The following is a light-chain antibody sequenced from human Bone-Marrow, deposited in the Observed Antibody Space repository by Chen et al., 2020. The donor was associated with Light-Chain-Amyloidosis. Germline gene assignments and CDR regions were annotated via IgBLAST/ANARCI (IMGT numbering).Light chain of an antibody. J-gene: IGLJ2*01. Sequence: SDEPTQPHSLSVSPGPTDRFTCSGDDLPTKHAYWYQQKPGQAPVLVIHRDTERPSGISERFSGSSSGTTATLTISGVQAEDEADYHCQSADSSGTYEVIFGGGTKLTVL. CDR3: QSADSSGTYEVI. CDR1: DLPTKH. CDR2: RDT. V-gene: IGLV3-25*03.